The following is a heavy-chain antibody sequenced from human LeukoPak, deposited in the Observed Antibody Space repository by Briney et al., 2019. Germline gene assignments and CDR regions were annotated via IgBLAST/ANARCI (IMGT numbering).Heavy chain of an antibody. CDR3: ASIGSGSYYNARVDY. Sequence: GGSLRLSCAASGFTFSSYWMSWVRQAPGKGLEWVANIKQDGSEKYYVDSVKGRFTISRDNAKNSLYLQMNSLRAEDTAVYYCASIGSGSYYNARVDYWGQGTLVTVSS. V-gene: IGHV3-7*01. CDR2: IKQDGSEK. J-gene: IGHJ4*02. CDR1: GFTFSSYW. D-gene: IGHD3-10*01.